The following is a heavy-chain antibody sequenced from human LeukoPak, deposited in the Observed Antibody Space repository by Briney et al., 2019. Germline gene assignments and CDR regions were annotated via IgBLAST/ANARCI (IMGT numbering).Heavy chain of an antibody. J-gene: IGHJ6*03. V-gene: IGHV6-1*01. D-gene: IGHD2-2*01. CDR1: GDSVSSNSAA. Sequence: SQTLSLTCAISGDSVSSNSAAWNWIRQSPSRGLEWLGRTYYRSKWYNDYAVSVKSRITINPDTSKNQFSLQLNSVTPEDTAVYYCARGSVVPAVTYYYYYYMDVWGKGTTVTISS. CDR3: ARGSVVPAVTYYYYYYMDV. CDR2: TYYRSKWYN.